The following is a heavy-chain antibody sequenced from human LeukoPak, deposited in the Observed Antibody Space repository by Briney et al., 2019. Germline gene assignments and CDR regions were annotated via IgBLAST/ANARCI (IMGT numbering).Heavy chain of an antibody. V-gene: IGHV3-13*01. CDR3: ARGLVHDTRGYYSDY. CDR2: IGSAGYT. CDR1: GFTFDNND. D-gene: IGHD3-22*01. Sequence: GGSLRLSCEVSGFTFDNNDMHWVRQSTGKGLEWVSAIGSAGYTYYAESVRGRFTISRDNAKNTLYLQMNSLRAEDTAVYYCARGLVHDTRGYYSDYWGQGTLVTVSS. J-gene: IGHJ4*02.